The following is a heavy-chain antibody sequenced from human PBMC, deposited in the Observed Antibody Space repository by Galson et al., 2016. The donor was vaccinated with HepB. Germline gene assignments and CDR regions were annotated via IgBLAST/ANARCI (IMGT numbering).Heavy chain of an antibody. V-gene: IGHV3-11*06. CDR2: ISETSTYT. Sequence: SLRLSCAASGFTFSDYYMTWIRQAPGKGLEWLAYISETSTYTNYAGSVKGRFTISRDNPKNSLYLQLNSLRAEDTAVYYCARDRALLGYYYGMDVWGQGTLVTVSS. CDR1: GFTFSDYY. D-gene: IGHD3-22*01. J-gene: IGHJ6*02. CDR3: ARDRALLGYYYGMDV.